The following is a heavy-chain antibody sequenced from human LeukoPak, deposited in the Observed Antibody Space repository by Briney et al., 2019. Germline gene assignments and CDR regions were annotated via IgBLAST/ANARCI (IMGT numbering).Heavy chain of an antibody. J-gene: IGHJ4*02. CDR3: VKLGSSSAYFDY. Sequence: GGSLRLSCAASGFTVSSNYMSWVRQAPGKGLEWVSVIYSGGSTYYADSVKGRFTISRDNSKNTLYLQMSSLRAEDTAVYYCVKLGSSSAYFDYWGQGTLVTVSS. CDR2: IYSGGST. V-gene: IGHV3-53*05. D-gene: IGHD6-13*01. CDR1: GFTVSSNY.